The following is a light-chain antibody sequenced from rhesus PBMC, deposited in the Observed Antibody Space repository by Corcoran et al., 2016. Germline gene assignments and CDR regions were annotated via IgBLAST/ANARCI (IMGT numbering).Light chain of an antibody. V-gene: IGKV3-24*03. Sequence: EIVMTQSPATLALSPGERATLSCRASQSIRNFLAWYPQKPGQPPRLPIYGSSSRATGIPDRFSGSGSGTEFPLTISSLEPEDAGIFFCLQSSDWWAFGQGTKVKI. J-gene: IGKJ1*01. CDR1: QSIRNF. CDR2: GSS. CDR3: LQSSDWWA.